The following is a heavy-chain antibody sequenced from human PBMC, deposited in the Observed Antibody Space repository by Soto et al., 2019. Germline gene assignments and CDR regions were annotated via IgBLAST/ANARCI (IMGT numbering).Heavy chain of an antibody. J-gene: IGHJ6*02. CDR3: ARNRELLRNYYYYYGMDV. CDR2: INPNSGGT. V-gene: IGHV1-2*02. Sequence: GASVKVSCKASGYTFTGYYMHLVRQAPGQGLEWMGWINPNSGGTNYAQKFQGRVTMTRDTSISTAYMELSRLRSDDTAVYYCARNRELLRNYYYYYGMDVWGQGTTVTVSS. CDR1: GYTFTGYY. D-gene: IGHD1-7*01.